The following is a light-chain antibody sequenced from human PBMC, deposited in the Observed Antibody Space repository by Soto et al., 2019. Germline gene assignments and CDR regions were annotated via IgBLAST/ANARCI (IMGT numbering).Light chain of an antibody. CDR3: QQSYSTPYT. V-gene: IGKV1-39*01. CDR1: QRITTY. Sequence: IQMTQSPSSLSASVGDRVTITCRASQRITTYLNWYQQKPGKAPKLLISTAATLQGGVPSSFSGSRSWTDFTLAITTLQPEDFATYFCQQSYSTPYTFGQGTKLEIK. CDR2: TAA. J-gene: IGKJ2*01.